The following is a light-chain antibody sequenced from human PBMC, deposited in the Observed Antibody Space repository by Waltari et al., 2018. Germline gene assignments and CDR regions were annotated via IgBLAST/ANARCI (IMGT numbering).Light chain of an antibody. CDR3: CSYAGRSTGV. CDR2: EVN. V-gene: IGLV2-23*02. J-gene: IGLJ1*01. CDR1: SSDVGSYSL. Sequence: QSALTQPASVSGSPGQSITISCTGTSSDVGSYSLVSWYQQHPGKAPKRMIYEVNKRPSGVSNRFSGSKSGNTASLTISGLQAEDEADYYCCSYAGRSTGVFGTGTKVTVL.